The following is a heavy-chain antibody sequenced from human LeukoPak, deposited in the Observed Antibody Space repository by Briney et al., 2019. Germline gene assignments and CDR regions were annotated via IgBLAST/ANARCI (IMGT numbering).Heavy chain of an antibody. CDR1: GYTFTGYY. V-gene: IGHV1-2*02. CDR2: INPNSGGT. CDR3: GRLGCSGGSCYSHYYYYMDV. J-gene: IGHJ6*03. D-gene: IGHD2-15*01. Sequence: ASVKVSCXASGYTFTGYYMHWVRQALGQGLEWMGWINPNSGGTNDAQKFQGRVTSTRDTSISTAYMELSRLRSDATAVYYCGRLGCSGGSCYSHYYYYMDVWGKGTTVTVSS.